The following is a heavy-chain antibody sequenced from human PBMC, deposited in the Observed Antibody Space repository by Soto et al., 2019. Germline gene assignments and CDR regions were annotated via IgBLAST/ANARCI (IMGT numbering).Heavy chain of an antibody. CDR2: IIPILGIA. Sequence: SVKVSCKASGGTFSIYTISWVRQAPGQGLEWMGRIIPILGIANYAQKFQGRVTITADKSTSTAYMELSSLRSEDTAVYYCARPSSSIRYFDWAPPMEYNTYYYYYGMDVWGQGTTVTVSS. CDR3: ARPSSSIRYFDWAPPMEYNTYYYYYGMDV. D-gene: IGHD3-9*01. CDR1: GGTFSIYT. J-gene: IGHJ6*02. V-gene: IGHV1-69*02.